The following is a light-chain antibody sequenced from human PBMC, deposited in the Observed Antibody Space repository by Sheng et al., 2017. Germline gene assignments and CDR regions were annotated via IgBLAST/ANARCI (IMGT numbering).Light chain of an antibody. J-gene: IGKJ1*01. CDR3: QQYNNWPRT. V-gene: IGKV3-15*01. CDR1: QSVSSN. Sequence: EIVMTQSPATLSVSPGERATLSCRASQSVSSNLAWHQQKPGQAPRLLIYGASTRATGIPARFSGSGSGTEFTLTISSLQSEDFAVYYCQQYNNWPRTFGQGIKVEIK. CDR2: GAS.